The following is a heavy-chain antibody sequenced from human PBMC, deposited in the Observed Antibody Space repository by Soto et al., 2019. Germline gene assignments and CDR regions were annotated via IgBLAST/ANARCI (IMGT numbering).Heavy chain of an antibody. CDR1: GFTFSTYG. V-gene: IGHV3-33*01. CDR2: IWYDGSYK. J-gene: IGHJ4*02. D-gene: IGHD3-22*01. Sequence: PGGSLRLSCAASGFTFSTYGMHWVRQAPGKGLEWVSFIWYDGSYKFYADSVKGRFTISRDNSKNTLYLQMNSLRAEDTAVYYCARARYYDSSGYYYAFDYWGQGTLVTVSS. CDR3: ARARYYDSSGYYYAFDY.